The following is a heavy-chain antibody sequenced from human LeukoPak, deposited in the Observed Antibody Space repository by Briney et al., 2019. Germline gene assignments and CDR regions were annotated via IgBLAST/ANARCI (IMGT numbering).Heavy chain of an antibody. D-gene: IGHD4-11*01. J-gene: IGHJ4*02. CDR1: GFTFSSYA. V-gene: IGHV3-21*01. CDR3: ARELTYSDY. CDR2: ISRDSNYI. Sequence: GGSLRLSCAASGFTFSSYAMNWVRQAPGKGLEWVSSISRDSNYIYYADSVKGRFTISRDNAKNSLYLQMNSLRAEDTAVYYCARELTYSDYWGQGTLVTISS.